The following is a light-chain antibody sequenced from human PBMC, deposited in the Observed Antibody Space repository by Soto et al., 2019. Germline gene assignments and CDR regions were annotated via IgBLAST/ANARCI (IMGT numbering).Light chain of an antibody. J-gene: IGKJ4*01. CDR3: HQYNNWPLT. Sequence: EKVMTQSPATLSVSPGERATLSCRASQSVNSNLVWYQQQPGQAPTLLIYGASNRATGVPARFSGSGSGTEFPLPNRSLQSADFAVYYCHQYNNWPLTFGGGTKVEIK. CDR2: GAS. V-gene: IGKV3-15*01. CDR1: QSVNSN.